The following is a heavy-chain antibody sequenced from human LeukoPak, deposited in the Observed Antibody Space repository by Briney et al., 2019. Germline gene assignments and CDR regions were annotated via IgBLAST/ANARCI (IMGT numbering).Heavy chain of an antibody. J-gene: IGHJ4*02. V-gene: IGHV4-39*01. D-gene: IGHD6-19*01. CDR1: GGSISSSSYY. CDR3: ARYSSGWYLFDY. CDR2: IYYSGRT. Sequence: SETLSLTCTVSGGSISSSSYYWGWIRQPPGKGLEWIGSIYYSGRTYYNPSLKSRVTISVDTSKNQFSLKLSSVTAANTAVYYCARYSSGWYLFDYWGQGTLVTVSS.